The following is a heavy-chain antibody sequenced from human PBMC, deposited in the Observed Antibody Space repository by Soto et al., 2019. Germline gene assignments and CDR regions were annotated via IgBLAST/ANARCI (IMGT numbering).Heavy chain of an antibody. CDR1: GFTFSSYA. Sequence: GGSLRLSCAASGFTFSSYAMHWVRQAPGKGLEWVAVISYDGSNKYYADSVKGRFTISRDNSKNTLYLQMNSLRAEDTAVYYCARDNLDIVVVPAASSYYYGMDVWGQGTTVTVSS. J-gene: IGHJ6*02. D-gene: IGHD2-2*03. CDR3: ARDNLDIVVVPAASSYYYGMDV. V-gene: IGHV3-30-3*01. CDR2: ISYDGSNK.